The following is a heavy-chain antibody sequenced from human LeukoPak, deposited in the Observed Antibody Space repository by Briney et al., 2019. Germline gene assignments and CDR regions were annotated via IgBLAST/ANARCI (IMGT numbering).Heavy chain of an antibody. J-gene: IGHJ4*02. D-gene: IGHD6-13*01. CDR3: ARSEGYSSSWFGG. CDR1: GFTFSSYS. V-gene: IGHV3-21*01. CDR2: ISSSSSCI. Sequence: PGGSLRLSCAASGFTFSSYSMNWVRQAPGKGLEWVSSISSSSSCIYYADSVKGRFTISRDNAKNSLYLQMNSLRAEDTAVYYCARSEGYSSSWFGGWGQGTLVTVSS.